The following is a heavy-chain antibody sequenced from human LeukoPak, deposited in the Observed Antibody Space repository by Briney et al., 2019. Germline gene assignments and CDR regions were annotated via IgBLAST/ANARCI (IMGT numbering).Heavy chain of an antibody. CDR2: ISGSGGNT. Sequence: GGSLRLSCAASGFTFSTYAMSWVRQAPGKGLEWVSSISGSGGNTYYADSVKGRFTISRDNSKNTLYLQMNSLRAEDTAGYYCAKGRNDYGDAALNYWGQGTPVTVSS. CDR3: AKGRNDYGDAALNY. V-gene: IGHV3-23*01. CDR1: GFTFSTYA. J-gene: IGHJ4*02. D-gene: IGHD4-17*01.